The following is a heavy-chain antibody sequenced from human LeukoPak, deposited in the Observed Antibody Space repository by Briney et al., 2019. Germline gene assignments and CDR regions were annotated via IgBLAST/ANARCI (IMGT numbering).Heavy chain of an antibody. Sequence: GGSLRLSCAASGFTFSSYWMHWVRQAPGKGLVWVSRINSDGSSTSYADSVKGRFTISRDNSKNTLYLQMNSLRAEDTAVYYCAKDTQYSSSGAFDIWGQGTMVTVSS. D-gene: IGHD6-13*01. CDR2: INSDGSST. V-gene: IGHV3-74*01. CDR3: AKDTQYSSSGAFDI. CDR1: GFTFSSYW. J-gene: IGHJ3*02.